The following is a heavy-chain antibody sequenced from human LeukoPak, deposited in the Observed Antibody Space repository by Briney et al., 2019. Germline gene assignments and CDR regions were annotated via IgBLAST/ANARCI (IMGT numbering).Heavy chain of an antibody. V-gene: IGHV3-15*01. J-gene: IGHJ4*02. CDR3: TKYSASYSYDY. CDR2: IISRTSGGAT. D-gene: IGHD1-26*01. Sequence: GGSLRLSCTASGFSFSNAWMTWVRQAPGKGLEWVGRIISRTSGGATDYAAPVRGRFTISRDDSKNTLYLQMDSLKTEDTAIYYCTKYSASYSYDYWGQGTLVTVSS. CDR1: GFSFSNAW.